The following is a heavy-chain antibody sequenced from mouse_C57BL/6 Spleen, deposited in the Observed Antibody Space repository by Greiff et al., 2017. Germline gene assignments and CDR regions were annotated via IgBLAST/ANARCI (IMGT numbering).Heavy chain of an antibody. CDR1: GYTFTSYW. V-gene: IGHV1-52*01. J-gene: IGHJ2*01. D-gene: IGHD3-2*02. CDR3: ARRLPRGNLDY. CDR2: IDPSDSET. Sequence: QVQLQQPGAELVRPGSSVKLSCKASGYTFTSYWMHWVKQRPIQGLEWIGNIDPSDSETHYNQKFKDKATLTVDKSSSTAYMQLSSLTSEDSAVYYCARRLPRGNLDYWGQGTTLTVSS.